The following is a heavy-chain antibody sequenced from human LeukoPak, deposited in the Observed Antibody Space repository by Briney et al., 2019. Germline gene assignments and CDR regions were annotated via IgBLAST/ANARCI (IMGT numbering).Heavy chain of an antibody. CDR1: GFTFSSHW. Sequence: PGGSLRLSCAASGFTFSSHWMHWVRQAPGKGLVWVSRIKTDGSSATYADSVQGRFTISRDNAKNTLYLQMNSLRAEDTAVFYCARGKDYGGNGYRCFDLWGRGTLVTVSS. CDR3: ARGKDYGGNGYRCFDL. V-gene: IGHV3-74*01. J-gene: IGHJ2*01. D-gene: IGHD4-23*01. CDR2: IKTDGSSA.